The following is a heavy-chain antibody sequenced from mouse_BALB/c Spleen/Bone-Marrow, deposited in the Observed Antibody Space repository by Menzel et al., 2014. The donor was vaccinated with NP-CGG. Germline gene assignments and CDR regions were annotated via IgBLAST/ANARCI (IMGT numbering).Heavy chain of an antibody. Sequence: QVQLKQSGAELVKPGASVKLSCKASGYTFTSYYMYWVKQRPGQGLEWIGEINPSNGGTNFNEKFKSKATLTVDKSSSTAYMQLSSLTSEDSAVYYCTRGRVRDFDYWGQVPTLTVSS. J-gene: IGHJ2*01. CDR2: INPSNGGT. V-gene: IGHV1S81*02. CDR3: TRGRVRDFDY. D-gene: IGHD2-14*01. CDR1: GYTFTSYY.